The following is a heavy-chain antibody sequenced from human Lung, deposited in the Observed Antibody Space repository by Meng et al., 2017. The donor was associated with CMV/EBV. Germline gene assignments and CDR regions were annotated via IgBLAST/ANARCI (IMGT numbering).Heavy chain of an antibody. CDR3: ARMIMNNYDYHFAMDV. Sequence: SETLSLXXTVYGGSLGDYFWTWIRQPPGKGLEWIGEIDHSGSTKYNPSLKSRATISDDASKNQLSLKLRSLTAADTAVYYCARMIMNNYDYHFAMDVWGQGTTVTVSS. V-gene: IGHV4-34*01. J-gene: IGHJ6*02. D-gene: IGHD3-16*01. CDR1: GGSLGDYF. CDR2: IDHSGST.